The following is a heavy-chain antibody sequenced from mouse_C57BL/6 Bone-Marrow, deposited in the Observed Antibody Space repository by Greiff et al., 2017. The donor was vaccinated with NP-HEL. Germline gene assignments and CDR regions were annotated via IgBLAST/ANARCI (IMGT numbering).Heavy chain of an antibody. J-gene: IGHJ4*01. Sequence: VQVVESGAELVRPGASVKLSCKASGYTFTDYYINWVKQRPGQGLEWIARIYPGSGNTYYNEKFKGKATLTAEKSSSTAYMQLSSLTSEDSAVYFCARGGGSSPYYAMDYWGQGTSVTVSS. CDR3: ARGGGSSPYYAMDY. CDR2: IYPGSGNT. D-gene: IGHD1-1*01. CDR1: GYTFTDYY. V-gene: IGHV1-76*01.